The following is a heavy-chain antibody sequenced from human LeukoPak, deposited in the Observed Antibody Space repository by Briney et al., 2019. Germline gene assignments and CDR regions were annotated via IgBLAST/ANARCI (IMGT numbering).Heavy chain of an antibody. CDR2: ITGSSTWT. D-gene: IGHD7-27*01. CDR1: GFTFGTYG. Sequence: GGSLSLSCEASGFTFGTYGMTWVRQAPGKGLEWVSGITGSSTWTYYADSVRGRFTISRDNSKNTLHLQMNNLTADDTAIYYCARELVSLGTGYFDLWGRGALVTVSS. J-gene: IGHJ2*01. CDR3: ARELVSLGTGYFDL. V-gene: IGHV3-23*01.